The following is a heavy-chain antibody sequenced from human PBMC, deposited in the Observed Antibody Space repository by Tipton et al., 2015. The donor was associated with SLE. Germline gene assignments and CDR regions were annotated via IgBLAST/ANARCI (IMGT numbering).Heavy chain of an antibody. CDR2: VHHSVST. J-gene: IGHJ2*01. CDR3: ARGREWVENYGSGSYRTHQYLDL. Sequence: LRLSCPVSGDSISFYYWTWIRQPPGKGLEWIGHVHHSVSTNYNPSLRSRITMSVDTSKNQFSLKMTSVTAADTAVYYCARGREWVENYGSGSYRTHQYLDLWGRGTLVTVSS. D-gene: IGHD3-10*01. CDR1: GDSISFYY. V-gene: IGHV4-59*01.